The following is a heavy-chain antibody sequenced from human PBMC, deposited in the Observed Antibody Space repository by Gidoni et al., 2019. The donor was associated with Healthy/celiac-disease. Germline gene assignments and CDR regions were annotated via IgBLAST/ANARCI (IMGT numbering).Heavy chain of an antibody. D-gene: IGHD6-19*01. J-gene: IGHJ4*02. Sequence: QVQLVESGGGVVQPGRSLRLSCAAPGFTFSSYGMHWVRQAPGKGLEWVAVISYDGSNKYYADSVKGRFTISRDNSKNTLYLQMNSLRAEDTAVYYCAKDSTSSGEADFDYWGQGTLVTVSS. V-gene: IGHV3-30*18. CDR1: GFTFSSYG. CDR3: AKDSTSSGEADFDY. CDR2: ISYDGSNK.